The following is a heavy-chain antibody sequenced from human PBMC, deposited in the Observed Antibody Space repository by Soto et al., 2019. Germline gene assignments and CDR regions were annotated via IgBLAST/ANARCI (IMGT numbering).Heavy chain of an antibody. J-gene: IGHJ4*02. CDR1: GGSFSGYY. V-gene: IGHV4-34*01. CDR3: ARVVRRYNVATDMVTPYFDY. CDR2: INHSGST. Sequence: SETLSLTCAVYGGSFSGYYWSWIRQPPGKGLEWIGEINHSGSTNYNPSLKSRVTISVDTSKNQFSLKLSSVTAADTAVYYCARVVRRYNVATDMVTPYFDYWGQGTLVTVSS. D-gene: IGHD5-18*01.